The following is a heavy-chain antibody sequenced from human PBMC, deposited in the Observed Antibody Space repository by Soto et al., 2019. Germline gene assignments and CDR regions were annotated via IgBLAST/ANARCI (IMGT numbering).Heavy chain of an antibody. Sequence: GASVKVSCKASGYTFTSYGISWVRQAPGQGLEWMGWISAYSGNTNYAQKLQGRVTMTRDTSTSTVYMEVSSLRSEDTAVYYCARVVGVVPGARHHDNYYYYAMDVWGQGTTVTVSS. CDR3: ARVVGVVPGARHHDNYYYYAMDV. CDR1: GYTFTSYG. D-gene: IGHD2-2*01. J-gene: IGHJ6*02. CDR2: ISAYSGNT. V-gene: IGHV1-18*01.